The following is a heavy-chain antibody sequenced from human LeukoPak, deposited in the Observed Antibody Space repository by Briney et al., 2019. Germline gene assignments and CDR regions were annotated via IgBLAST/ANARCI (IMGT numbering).Heavy chain of an antibody. Sequence: SETLSLTCTVSGGSISSSSYYWGWIRQPPGKGLEWIGSIYYSGSTYYNPSLKSRVTISVDTFKNQFSLKLSSVTAADTAVYYCARAYGGNSQYFQHWGQGTLVTVSS. D-gene: IGHD4-23*01. CDR2: IYYSGST. CDR3: ARAYGGNSQYFQH. J-gene: IGHJ1*01. CDR1: GGSISSSSYY. V-gene: IGHV4-39*07.